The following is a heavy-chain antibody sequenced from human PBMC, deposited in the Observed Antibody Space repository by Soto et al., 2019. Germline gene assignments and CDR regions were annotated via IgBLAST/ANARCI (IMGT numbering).Heavy chain of an antibody. Sequence: EVQLLESGGGLVQPGGSLRLSCAASTFTFSSYAMSWVRQAPGKGLEWVSAINSNGGSTYYADSVKGRFTISRDNSKSTLYLQMNSLRAEDTAVYYCAKALGRLEWTHSFDFWGQGTLVTVAS. CDR3: AKALGRLEWTHSFDF. J-gene: IGHJ4*02. CDR1: TFTFSSYA. D-gene: IGHD3-3*01. V-gene: IGHV3-23*01. CDR2: INSNGGST.